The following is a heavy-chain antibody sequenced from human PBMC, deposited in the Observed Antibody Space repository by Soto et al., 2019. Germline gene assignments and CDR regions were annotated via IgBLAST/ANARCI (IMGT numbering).Heavy chain of an antibody. V-gene: IGHV3-23*01. J-gene: IGHJ3*02. CDR1: GFSFSNYG. CDR3: TKDGVGYDFSFDN. Sequence: EVQLLESGGGLVQPGGSLRLSCATSGFSFSNYGMNWVLQAPGKGREWVSGITKTGRSTFIADSVRGRFTFSRDNLKKIMYLQMNSLRVDDTALYYCTKDGVGYDFSFDNWGQGTMVTVSS. D-gene: IGHD3-3*01. CDR2: ITKTGRST.